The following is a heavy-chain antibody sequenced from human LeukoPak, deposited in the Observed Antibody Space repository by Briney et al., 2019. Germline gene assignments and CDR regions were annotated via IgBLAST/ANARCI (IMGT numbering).Heavy chain of an antibody. CDR3: AKGAYGSGSYYLFDY. J-gene: IGHJ4*02. Sequence: GRSLRLSCAASGFTFDDYAMHWVRQAPGKGLEWVSGISWNSGSIGYADSVKGRFTISRDNAKDSLCLQMNSLRAEDRAFYYCAKGAYGSGSYYLFDYWGQGTLVTVSS. CDR1: GFTFDDYA. CDR2: ISWNSGSI. D-gene: IGHD3-10*01. V-gene: IGHV3-9*01.